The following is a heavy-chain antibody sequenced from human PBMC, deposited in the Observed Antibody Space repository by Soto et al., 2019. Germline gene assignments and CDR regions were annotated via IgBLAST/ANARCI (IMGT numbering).Heavy chain of an antibody. CDR2: ISGSGGST. D-gene: IGHD2-15*01. CDR3: AKDLRGDGIFSTAFDY. V-gene: IGHV3-23*01. J-gene: IGHJ4*02. Sequence: GGSLRLSCAASGFTFSSYAMSWVRQAPGKGLEWVSAISGSGGSTYYADSVKGRFTISRDNSKNTLYLQMNSLRAEDTAVYYCAKDLRGDGIFSTAFDYWGQGTLVTVSS. CDR1: GFTFSSYA.